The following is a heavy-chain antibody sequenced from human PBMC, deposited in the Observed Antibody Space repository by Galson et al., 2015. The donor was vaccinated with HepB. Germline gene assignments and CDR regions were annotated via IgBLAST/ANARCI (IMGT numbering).Heavy chain of an antibody. D-gene: IGHD3/OR15-3a*01. Sequence: SLRLSCAASGFSFRSFAMHWVRQAPGKGLEWVAGISYDGTFKYYSDSVEGQFTISRDNSKNMQYVQMSNLRVEDTAVYYCARGTDEFDYWGQGTLVSVSS. CDR1: GFSFRSFA. J-gene: IGHJ4*02. CDR2: ISYDGTFK. CDR3: ARGTDEFDY. V-gene: IGHV3-30-3*01.